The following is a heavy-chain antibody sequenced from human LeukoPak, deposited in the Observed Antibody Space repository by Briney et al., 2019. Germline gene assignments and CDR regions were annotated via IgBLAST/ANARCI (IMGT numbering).Heavy chain of an antibody. CDR3: ARGCSGGSCYDY. J-gene: IGHJ4*02. Sequence: GGSLRLSCAASGFTFSDYAMNWVRQAPGKGLEWVSCIGSDTSNIYYADSVKGRFTISRDNAKNSLYLQMNSLRADDTAVYYCARGCSGGSCYDYWGQGTLVTVSS. CDR2: IGSDTSNI. V-gene: IGHV3-21*01. D-gene: IGHD2-15*01. CDR1: GFTFSDYA.